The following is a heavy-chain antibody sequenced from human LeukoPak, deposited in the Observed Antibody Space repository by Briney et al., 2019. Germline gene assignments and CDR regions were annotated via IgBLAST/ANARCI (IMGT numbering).Heavy chain of an antibody. CDR1: GFTFSSYS. J-gene: IGHJ4*02. CDR2: ISSSSSYI. CDR3: ARDRVGATSLPFDN. Sequence: GGSLRLSCAASGFTFSSYSMTWVRQAPGKGLESVSSISSSSSYISYADSVKGRFTISRDNAKNSLYLQMDSLRTEDTAMSYCARDRVGATSLPFDNWGQGTLVTVSS. V-gene: IGHV3-21*01. D-gene: IGHD1-26*01.